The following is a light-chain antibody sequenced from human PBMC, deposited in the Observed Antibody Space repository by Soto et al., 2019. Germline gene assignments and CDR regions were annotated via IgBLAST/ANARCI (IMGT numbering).Light chain of an antibody. CDR2: DVN. Sequence: QSVLTQPASVSGSPGQSITISCTGTSDDVGGHNFVSWYQHHPGKAPKLLLSDVNNRPSGVSDRFSGSKSGNTASLTISGLQPEDEADYYCSAYTGSSTQVFGGGTKVTVL. CDR3: SAYTGSSTQV. V-gene: IGLV2-14*01. CDR1: SDDVGGHNF. J-gene: IGLJ3*02.